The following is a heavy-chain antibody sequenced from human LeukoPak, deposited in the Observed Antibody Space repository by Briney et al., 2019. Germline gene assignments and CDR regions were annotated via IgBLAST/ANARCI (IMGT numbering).Heavy chain of an antibody. V-gene: IGHV3-74*01. CDR1: GFTFSSYS. CDR2: INTDGSST. D-gene: IGHD6-6*01. J-gene: IGHJ4*02. Sequence: GGSLRLSCAASGFTFSSYSMNWVRQAPGKGLVWVSRINTDGSSTSYVDSVKGRFTISRDNAKNTLYLQMNSLRAEDTAVYYCARSSSSGGAFDYWGQGTLVTVSS. CDR3: ARSSSSGGAFDY.